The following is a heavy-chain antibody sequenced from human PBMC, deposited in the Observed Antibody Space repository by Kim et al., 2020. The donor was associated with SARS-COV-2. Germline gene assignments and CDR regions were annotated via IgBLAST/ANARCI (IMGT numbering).Heavy chain of an antibody. Sequence: GGSLRLSCAASGFTFSSYGMHWVRQAPGKGLEWVAVISYDGSNKYYADSVKGRFTISRDNSKNTLYLQMNSLRAEDTAVYYCAKDLSGYSSSWWYFDYWGQGTLVTVSS. CDR2: ISYDGSNK. CDR1: GFTFSSYG. J-gene: IGHJ4*02. V-gene: IGHV3-30*18. CDR3: AKDLSGYSSSWWYFDY. D-gene: IGHD6-13*01.